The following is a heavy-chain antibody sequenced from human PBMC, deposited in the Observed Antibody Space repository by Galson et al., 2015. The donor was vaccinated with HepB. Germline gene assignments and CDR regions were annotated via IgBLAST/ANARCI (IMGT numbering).Heavy chain of an antibody. CDR1: GFTFSSYG. CDR3: ARDRVEQWLENHFDY. D-gene: IGHD6-19*01. Sequence: LRLSCAASGFTFSSYGMHWVRQAPGKGLEWVAFIQYDGRNTYYADSGKGRFTISRDNSENTLSLHMNSLRAEDTALYYCARDRVEQWLENHFDYWGQGTLVTVSS. J-gene: IGHJ4*02. V-gene: IGHV3-30*02. CDR2: IQYDGRNT.